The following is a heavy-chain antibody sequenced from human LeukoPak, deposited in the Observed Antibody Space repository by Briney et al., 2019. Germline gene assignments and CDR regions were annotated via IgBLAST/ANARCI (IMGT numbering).Heavy chain of an antibody. J-gene: IGHJ4*02. CDR1: GDSVSSDSAA. V-gene: IGHV6-1*01. CDR2: TYYRSKWYN. CDR3: ARGGIVAAEYFDY. Sequence: SQTLSLTFSSSGDSVSSDSAAWNWIRQSPSRGLEWLGKTYYRSKWYNDSSVSVKGRITINPDTSKKQFSLQLNSVTPEDTAIYYCARGGIVAAEYFDYWGQGALVTVSS. D-gene: IGHD1-26*01.